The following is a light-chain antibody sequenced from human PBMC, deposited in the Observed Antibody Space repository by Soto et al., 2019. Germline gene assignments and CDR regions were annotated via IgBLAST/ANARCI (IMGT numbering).Light chain of an antibody. Sequence: DIQMTQAPSTLSASVVERVNITCRASQSINGWLAWYQQKPGKAPKLMIYKASSLESGVPSRFSGSGSGTEFTLTISSLQPDDFATYYCQQYNSYPWTCGQGTKGDIK. CDR2: KAS. CDR3: QQYNSYPWT. V-gene: IGKV1-5*03. J-gene: IGKJ1*01. CDR1: QSINGW.